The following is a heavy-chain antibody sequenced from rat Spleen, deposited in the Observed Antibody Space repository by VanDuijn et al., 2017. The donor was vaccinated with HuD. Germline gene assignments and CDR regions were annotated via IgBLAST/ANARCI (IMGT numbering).Heavy chain of an antibody. CDR1: GFTFSSYG. D-gene: IGHD1-9*01. J-gene: IGHJ2*01. Sequence: EVQLVESDGGLVQPGRSLKLSCAASGFTFSSYGMAWVRQTPTKGLEWVASINTGGGNTYYQNSVKGRFTISRDNAKSTLSLQMDSLRSEDTATYYCARRHYGYTDYFDYWGQGVMVTVSS. CDR2: INTGGGNT. CDR3: ARRHYGYTDYFDY. V-gene: IGHV5S13*01.